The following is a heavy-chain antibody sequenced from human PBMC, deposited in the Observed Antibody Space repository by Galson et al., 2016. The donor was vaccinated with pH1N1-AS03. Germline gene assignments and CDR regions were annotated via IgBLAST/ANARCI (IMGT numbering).Heavy chain of an antibody. CDR3: SRDERGVGIVPAGTKPFEY. CDR1: GYTFTNYA. V-gene: IGHV1-18*01. Sequence: SVKVSCKASGYTFTNYAISWVRQAPGQGLEWMGWSSAYNFNTNYAQNFKGRVTMTTDTSTSTAYMELRSLNSDDTAVYYCSRDERGVGIVPAGTKPFEYWGQGTLVIVSS. CDR2: SSAYNFNT. J-gene: IGHJ4*02. D-gene: IGHD6-13*01.